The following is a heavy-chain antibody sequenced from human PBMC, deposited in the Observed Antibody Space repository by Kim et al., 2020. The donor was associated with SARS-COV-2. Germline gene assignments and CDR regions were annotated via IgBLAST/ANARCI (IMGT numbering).Heavy chain of an antibody. CDR3: ARINGPVYGDYLDY. D-gene: IGHD4-17*01. CDR1: GFTFTGDY. CDR2: INPNSGGT. Sequence: ASVKVSCKTSGFTFTGDYMHWVRQAPGQGLEWMGRINPNSGGTNYAQKFKGRVTMTRDTSIRTVYMEVSRLRSDDTAVYHCARINGPVYGDYLDYWGQGT. V-gene: IGHV1-2*06. J-gene: IGHJ4*02.